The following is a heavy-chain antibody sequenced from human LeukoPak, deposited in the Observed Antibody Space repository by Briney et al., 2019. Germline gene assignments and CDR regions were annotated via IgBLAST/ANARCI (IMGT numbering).Heavy chain of an antibody. CDR1: GFAFYSYA. D-gene: IGHD4-17*01. J-gene: IGHJ3*01. CDR3: AKDPNGDYVGAFDF. Sequence: GGSLRLSCAASGFAFYSYAMTWVRQAPGKGLEGVSVITGSGGTTYYADSVKGRFTISRDNSKNTLYLQMNSLRVEDTAVYYCAKDPNGDYVGAFDFWGQGTLVTVSS. CDR2: ITGSGGTT. V-gene: IGHV3-23*01.